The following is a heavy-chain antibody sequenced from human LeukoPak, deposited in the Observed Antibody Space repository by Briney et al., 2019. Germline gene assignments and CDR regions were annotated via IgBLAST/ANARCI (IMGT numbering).Heavy chain of an antibody. CDR1: GFTFSSYA. D-gene: IGHD6-19*01. CDR2: IRGSGGGA. CDR3: AKVQYSSGWLHDF. V-gene: IGHV3-23*01. Sequence: GGSLRLSCAASGFTFSSYAMSWVRQPPGKGPEWVPVIRGSGGGAYYADSVKGRFTISRDNSKKMLCLQMHSLRAEDTAVYYCAKVQYSSGWLHDFWGQGTLVTVSS. J-gene: IGHJ4*02.